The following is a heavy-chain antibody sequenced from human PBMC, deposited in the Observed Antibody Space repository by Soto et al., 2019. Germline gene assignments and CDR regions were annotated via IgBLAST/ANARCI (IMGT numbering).Heavy chain of an antibody. Sequence: SETLSVNCTVAGGSISKSDGSWIRQPPGKGLEWIGYIYYSGSTNYNPSLKSRVTISVDTSKNQFSLKLSSVTAADTAVYYCASTALAYCGGDCFFFDYWGQGTLVTVSS. D-gene: IGHD2-21*02. CDR3: ASTALAYCGGDCFFFDY. CDR1: GGSISKSD. J-gene: IGHJ4*02. CDR2: IYYSGST. V-gene: IGHV4-59*01.